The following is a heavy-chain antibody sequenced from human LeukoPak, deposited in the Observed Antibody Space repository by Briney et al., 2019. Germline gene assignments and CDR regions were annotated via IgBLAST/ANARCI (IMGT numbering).Heavy chain of an antibody. CDR1: GFSFSDYN. V-gene: IGHV3-48*01. CDR2: ISSSSSTT. Sequence: GGSLRLSCAASGFSFSDYNMNWVRQAPGKGLEWVAYISSSSSTTHYADSVTGRFSISRDNAKSSLYLQMNSLRVEDTAVYYCARADGPLFDYWGQGTLVTVSS. CDR3: ARADGPLFDY. J-gene: IGHJ4*02.